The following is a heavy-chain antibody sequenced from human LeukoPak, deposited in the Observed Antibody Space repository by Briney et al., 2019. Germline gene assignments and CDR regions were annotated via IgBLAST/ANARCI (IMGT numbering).Heavy chain of an antibody. CDR1: GFTSSSYE. Sequence: GGSLRLSCAASGFTSSSYEMNWVRQAPGKGLEWVSYISSSGGTIYYADSVKGRFTISRDNAKNSLYLQMNSLRAEDTAVYYCAELGITMIGGVWGKGTTVTISS. V-gene: IGHV3-48*03. J-gene: IGHJ6*04. CDR3: AELGITMIGGV. CDR2: ISSSGGTI. D-gene: IGHD3-10*02.